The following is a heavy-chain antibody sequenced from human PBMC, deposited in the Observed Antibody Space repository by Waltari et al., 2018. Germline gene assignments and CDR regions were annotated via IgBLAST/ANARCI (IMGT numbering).Heavy chain of an antibody. V-gene: IGHV4-38-2*02. D-gene: IGHD5-12*01. CDR3: ARDRDGYNWSDY. Sequence: QVQLQESGPGLVKPSETLSLTCAVSGYSISSGYYWGWIRQPPGKGLEWIGSIYHSGGTYFNPSLKSRVTISVDTSKNQFSLELSSVTAADTAVYYCARDRDGYNWSDYWGQGTLVTVSS. CDR1: GYSISSGYY. CDR2: IYHSGGT. J-gene: IGHJ4*02.